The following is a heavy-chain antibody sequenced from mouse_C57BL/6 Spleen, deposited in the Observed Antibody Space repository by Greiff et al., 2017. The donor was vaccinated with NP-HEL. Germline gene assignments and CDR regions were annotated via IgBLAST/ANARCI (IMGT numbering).Heavy chain of an antibody. CDR2: IYPGSGNT. J-gene: IGHJ2*01. CDR1: GYTFTDYY. Sequence: VQLQQSGAELVRPGASVKLSCKASGYTFTDYYINWVKQRPGQGLEWIARIYPGSGNTYYNEKFKGKATLTAEKSSSTAYMQLSSLTSEDSAVYFCASYYGSSRYYWGQGTTLTVSS. D-gene: IGHD1-1*01. CDR3: ASYYGSSRYY. V-gene: IGHV1-76*01.